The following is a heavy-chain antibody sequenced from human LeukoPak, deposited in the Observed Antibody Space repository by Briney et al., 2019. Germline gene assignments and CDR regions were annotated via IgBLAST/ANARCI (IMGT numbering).Heavy chain of an antibody. CDR3: AKASWVSSTDAVR. CDR1: GLSFSSFA. V-gene: IGHV3-23*01. J-gene: IGHJ4*02. CDR2: IRGNGDT. Sequence: PGGSLRLSCAASGLSFSSFAMSWVRQGPARGLEWVSSIRGNGDTFYADSVKGRFTLSSDSSTNTVYFQLNNLRVKDTAIYYCAKASWVSSTDAVRWGQGTLVTVSS. D-gene: IGHD3-16*01.